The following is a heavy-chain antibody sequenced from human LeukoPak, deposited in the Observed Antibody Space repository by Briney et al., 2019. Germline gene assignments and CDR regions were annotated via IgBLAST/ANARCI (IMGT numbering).Heavy chain of an antibody. D-gene: IGHD3-10*02. CDR3: ARLGAGSYYNELPFLPYYYYMDV. V-gene: IGHV1-69*13. CDR1: GGTFSSYA. J-gene: IGHJ6*03. CDR2: IIPIFGTT. Sequence: GASVKVSFKASGGTFSSYAISWVRQAPGQGLEWMGGIIPIFGTTNYAQKLQGRVTITADESTSTAYMELSSLRSEDTAVYYCARLGAGSYYNELPFLPYYYYMDVWGKGTTVTISS.